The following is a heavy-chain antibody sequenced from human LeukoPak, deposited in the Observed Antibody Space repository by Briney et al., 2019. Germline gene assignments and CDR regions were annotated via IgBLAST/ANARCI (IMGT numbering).Heavy chain of an antibody. V-gene: IGHV3-21*01. Sequence: GGSLRLSCAASGFTFSSYSMNWVRQAPGKGLEWVSSMSSSSGLIYYGDSVKGRFTVSRDNAKRSLYLQMNSLRADDTAVYCCAREFDGSASGAGYWGQGTLVTVSS. D-gene: IGHD1-26*01. CDR2: MSSSSGLI. CDR1: GFTFSSYS. CDR3: AREFDGSASGAGY. J-gene: IGHJ4*02.